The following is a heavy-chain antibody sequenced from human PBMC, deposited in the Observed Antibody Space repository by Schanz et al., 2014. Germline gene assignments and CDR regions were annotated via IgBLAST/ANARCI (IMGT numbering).Heavy chain of an antibody. CDR2: IHQSGGT. CDR1: GDSISNSHW. D-gene: IGHD3-3*01. Sequence: QVQLQESGPGLVKPSGTLSLTCTVSGDSISNSHWWNWVRQPPGKGLEWIGYIHQSGGTNYNPSLKSRVTILVDTSKNQFPVRRTSRTAADTAVYYCAKFLYDDPSWGQGTLVTVSS. J-gene: IGHJ5*02. CDR3: AKFLYDDPS. V-gene: IGHV4-4*02.